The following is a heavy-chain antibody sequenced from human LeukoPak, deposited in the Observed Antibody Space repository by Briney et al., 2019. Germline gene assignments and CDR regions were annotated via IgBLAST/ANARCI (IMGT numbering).Heavy chain of an antibody. Sequence: SETLSLACTVSGGSISSSNYYWSWIRQHPGKGLEWIGYIYYSGSTYCNPSLKSRVTISVDTSKNQFSLKLSSVTAADTAVYYCARDRQRYNCFDPWGQGTLVTVSS. CDR1: GGSISSSNYY. J-gene: IGHJ5*02. V-gene: IGHV4-31*03. CDR3: ARDRQRYNCFDP. CDR2: IYYSGST.